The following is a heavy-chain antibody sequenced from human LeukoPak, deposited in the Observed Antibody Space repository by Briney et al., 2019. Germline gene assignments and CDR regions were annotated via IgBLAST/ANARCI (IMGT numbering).Heavy chain of an antibody. CDR1: GDSISSSSYY. J-gene: IGHJ6*03. CDR2: IYYSGST. V-gene: IGHV4-39*07. CDR3: ARPIVGDYYYMDV. D-gene: IGHD2-15*01. Sequence: SETLSLTCTVSGDSISSSSYYWGWIRQPPGTGLEWIGSIYYSGSTYYNPSLKSRVTISVDTSKNQFSLKLSSVTAADTAVYYCARPIVGDYYYMDVWGKGTTVTVSS.